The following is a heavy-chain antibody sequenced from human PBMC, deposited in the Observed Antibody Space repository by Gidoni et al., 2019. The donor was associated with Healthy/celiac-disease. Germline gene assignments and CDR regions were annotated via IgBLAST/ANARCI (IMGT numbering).Heavy chain of an antibody. V-gene: IGHV3-30-3*01. J-gene: IGHJ4*02. Sequence: QVQLVESGGGVVQPGRSLRLACAASGLTFSSYAMHWVRQAPGKGLEWVAVISYDGSNKYYADSVKGRFTISRDNSKNTLYLQMNSLRAEDTAVYYCARVKAVAGEDYFDYWGQGTLVTVSS. CDR3: ARVKAVAGEDYFDY. CDR2: ISYDGSNK. D-gene: IGHD6-19*01. CDR1: GLTFSSYA.